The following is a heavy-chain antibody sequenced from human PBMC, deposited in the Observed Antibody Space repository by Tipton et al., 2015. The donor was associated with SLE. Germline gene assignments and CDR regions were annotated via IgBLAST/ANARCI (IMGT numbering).Heavy chain of an antibody. CDR2: IRSKAYGGTT. Sequence: RSLRLSCKASGFTFGDYIMNWVRQAPGKGLEWVGFIRSKAYGGTTEYAASVKGRFTISRDDSKSIAYLQMNSLKTEDTAVYYCTRVSIGATLDYWGQGTLVTVSS. CDR1: GFTFGDYI. J-gene: IGHJ4*02. D-gene: IGHD2-15*01. V-gene: IGHV3-49*04. CDR3: TRVSIGATLDY.